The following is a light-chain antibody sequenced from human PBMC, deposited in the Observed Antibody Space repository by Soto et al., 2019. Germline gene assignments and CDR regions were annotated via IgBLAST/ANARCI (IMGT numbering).Light chain of an antibody. CDR1: SSDVGGYNY. Sequence: QSVLTQPRSVSGSPGQSVTISCTGTSSDVGGYNYVSWYQQLPGRAPRVMIYDVKTRPSGVPDRFSGSKSGNTASLTISELQAEDEADYYCCSYAGDYTFVFGTGTKVTVL. CDR2: DVK. CDR3: CSYAGDYTFV. V-gene: IGLV2-11*01. J-gene: IGLJ1*01.